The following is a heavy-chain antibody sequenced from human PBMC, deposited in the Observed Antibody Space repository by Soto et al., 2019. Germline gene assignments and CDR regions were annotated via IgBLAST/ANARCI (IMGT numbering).Heavy chain of an antibody. D-gene: IGHD6-6*01. V-gene: IGHV4-34*01. CDR3: ARGLGSSIAARKGSYYFDY. CDR1: GWSFSGYY. J-gene: IGHJ4*02. CDR2: INHSGST. Sequence: SETLSLTCAFYGWSFSGYYWSWIRQPPGKGLEWIGEINHSGSTNYNPSLKSRVTISVDTSKNQFSLKLSSVTAADTAVYYCARGLGSSIAARKGSYYFDYWGQGTLVTVSS.